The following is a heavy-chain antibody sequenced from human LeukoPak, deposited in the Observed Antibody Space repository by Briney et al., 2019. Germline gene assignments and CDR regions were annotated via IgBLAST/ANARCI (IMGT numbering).Heavy chain of an antibody. CDR1: GYTLTELS. CDR3: ATVSYYYDSSGYQGYFQL. D-gene: IGHD3-22*01. J-gene: IGHJ1*01. CDR2: FDPEDGET. Sequence: GASVKVSCKVSGYTLTELSIHWVRQAPGKGLEWMGGFDPEDGETIYAQRFQGRVTMTEDTSTDTAYMELSSLRSEDAAVYYCATVSYYYDSSGYQGYFQLWGQGTLVTVSS. V-gene: IGHV1-24*01.